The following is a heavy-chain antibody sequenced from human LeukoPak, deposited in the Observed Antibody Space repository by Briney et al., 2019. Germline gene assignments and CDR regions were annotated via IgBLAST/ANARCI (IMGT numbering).Heavy chain of an antibody. D-gene: IGHD3-10*01. CDR3: AREGRDGSGIYFDY. V-gene: IGHV3-30*02. Sequence: QPGGPLRLSCAASGFTFSSYGMHWVRQAPGKGLEWVAFIRYDGSNKYYADSVKGRFTISRDNSKNTLYLQMNSLRAEDTAVYYCAREGRDGSGIYFDYWGQGTLVTVSS. CDR1: GFTFSSYG. CDR2: IRYDGSNK. J-gene: IGHJ4*02.